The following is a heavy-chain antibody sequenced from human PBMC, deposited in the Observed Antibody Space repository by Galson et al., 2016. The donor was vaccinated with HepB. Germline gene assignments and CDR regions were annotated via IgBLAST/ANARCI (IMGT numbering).Heavy chain of an antibody. V-gene: IGHV3-7*05. Sequence: SLRLSCAGSGFTFSSSYMDWVRQAPGEGLEWVAKIKEDGSDKFYVDSVKGRFTISRDNAKNSLYLQMNSLRAEDTAVYYCARDADYQNTNAHYDVFDIWGRGTMVTVSS. J-gene: IGHJ3*02. D-gene: IGHD2-8*01. CDR1: GFTFSSSY. CDR2: IKEDGSDK. CDR3: ARDADYQNTNAHYDVFDI.